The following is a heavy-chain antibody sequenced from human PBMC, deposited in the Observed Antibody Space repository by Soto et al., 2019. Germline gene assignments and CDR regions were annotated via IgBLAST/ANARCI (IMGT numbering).Heavy chain of an antibody. CDR1: GGSISTYY. Sequence: QVQLQESGPGLVKPSETLSLTCTVSGGSISTYYWSWIRQPPGKGLEWIGYIYYGGSANYNPSLKSRVTISLDRSTKQFSLRLNSVTAADTAVYYCTRGGHCIDGVCSALDSWGQGTLVTVSS. CDR3: TRGGHCIDGVCSALDS. D-gene: IGHD2-8*01. J-gene: IGHJ4*02. CDR2: IYYGGSA. V-gene: IGHV4-59*08.